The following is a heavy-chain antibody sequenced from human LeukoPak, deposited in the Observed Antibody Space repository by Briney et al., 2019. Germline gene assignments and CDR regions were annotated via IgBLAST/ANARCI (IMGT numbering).Heavy chain of an antibody. CDR3: AKRRGLELLYYYYMDV. V-gene: IGHV3-23*01. Sequence: GGSLRLSCAASGFTFSSYAMSWVRQAPGKGLGCISGFSGSGGSTYYADSVKGRFTISRDNSKNTLYLQMNSLRAEDTAVYYCAKRRGLELLYYYYMDVWGKGTTVTVSS. D-gene: IGHD1-7*01. CDR1: GFTFSSYA. J-gene: IGHJ6*03. CDR2: FSGSGGST.